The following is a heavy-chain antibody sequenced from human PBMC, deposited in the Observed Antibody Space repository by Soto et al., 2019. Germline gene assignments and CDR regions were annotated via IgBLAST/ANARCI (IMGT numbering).Heavy chain of an antibody. V-gene: IGHV4-61*01. CDR1: GGSVSSGSYY. Sequence: SETLSLTCTVSGGSVSSGSYYWSWIRQPPGKGLEWIGYIYYSGSTNYNPSLKSRVTISVDTSKNQFSLKLSSVTAADTAVYYCARASLDIVVVQPSLDYWGQGTLVTVSS. CDR2: IYYSGST. D-gene: IGHD2-2*03. J-gene: IGHJ4*02. CDR3: ARASLDIVVVQPSLDY.